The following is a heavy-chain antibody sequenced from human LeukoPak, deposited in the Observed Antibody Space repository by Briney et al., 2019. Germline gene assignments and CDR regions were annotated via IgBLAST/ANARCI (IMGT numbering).Heavy chain of an antibody. CDR3: AIRLGTWNPFDI. D-gene: IGHD3-16*01. Sequence: SGTLSLTCTVSGDSITNFDWNWIRQRPGKGLEWVGYIYYTGSTTFNPSLKSRVTMSVAMSKNQFSFKLSSVSAAATASYFCAIRLGTWNPFDIWGQGTVVTVSS. CDR1: GDSITNFD. J-gene: IGHJ3*02. CDR2: IYYTGST. V-gene: IGHV4-59*01.